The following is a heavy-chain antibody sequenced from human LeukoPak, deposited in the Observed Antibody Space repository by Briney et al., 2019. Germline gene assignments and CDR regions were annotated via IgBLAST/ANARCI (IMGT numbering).Heavy chain of an antibody. Sequence: PGGSLRLSCAASGFTFSPYSINWIRQAPGQGLDRVSYINSISTTYYSDSVEGRLTISRDNAENSVYLQLNSLRVEDTAVYYCARSVEGSFDYWGQGTLVTVSS. J-gene: IGHJ4*02. CDR3: ARSVEGSFDY. D-gene: IGHD6-19*01. V-gene: IGHV3-48*01. CDR2: INSISTT. CDR1: GFTFSPYS.